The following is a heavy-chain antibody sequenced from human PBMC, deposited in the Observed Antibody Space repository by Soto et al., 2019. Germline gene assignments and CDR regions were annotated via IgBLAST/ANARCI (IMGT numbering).Heavy chain of an antibody. CDR3: ARDRVESGYPEYFQH. CDR1: GFTVSRNY. V-gene: IGHV3-53*01. CDR2: IYSGGST. D-gene: IGHD3-22*01. J-gene: IGHJ1*01. Sequence: EVQLVGSGGGLIQPGGSLRLSCAASGFTVSRNYMSWVRQAPGKGLEWVSVIYSGGSTYYADSVKGRFTISRDNSKNTLYLQMNSLRAEDTAVYYCARDRVESGYPEYFQHWGQGTLVTVSS.